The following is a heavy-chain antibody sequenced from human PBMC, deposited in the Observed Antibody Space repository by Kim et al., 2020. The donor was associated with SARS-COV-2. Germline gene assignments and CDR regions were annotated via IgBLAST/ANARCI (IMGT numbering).Heavy chain of an antibody. CDR2: NT. J-gene: IGHJ4*02. Sequence: NTKVSQTFQGRVTITRDTSASTAYMELTSLRYEDTAIYYCARGSGWAFDYWGQGTLVTVAS. D-gene: IGHD6-19*01. CDR3: ARGSGWAFDY. V-gene: IGHV1-3*01.